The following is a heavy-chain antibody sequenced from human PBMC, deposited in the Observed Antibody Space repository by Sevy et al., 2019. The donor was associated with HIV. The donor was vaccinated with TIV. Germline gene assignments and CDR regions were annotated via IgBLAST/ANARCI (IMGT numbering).Heavy chain of an antibody. CDR3: ARVYYGSGRKGGLDP. D-gene: IGHD3-10*01. Sequence: ASVKVSCKASGGTFSSYAISWVRQAPGQGLEWMGGIIPIFGTANYAQKFQGRVTITADESTSTAYMELSSLRSEDTAVYYCARVYYGSGRKGGLDPWGQRTLVTVSS. CDR1: GGTFSSYA. CDR2: IIPIFGTA. J-gene: IGHJ5*02. V-gene: IGHV1-69*13.